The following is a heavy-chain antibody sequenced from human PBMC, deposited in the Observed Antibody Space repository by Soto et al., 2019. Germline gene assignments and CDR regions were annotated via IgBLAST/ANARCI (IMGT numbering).Heavy chain of an antibody. CDR2: INPNSGGT. V-gene: IGHV1-2*04. D-gene: IGHD5-12*01. CDR3: ARVGEAGEYSGYDYVGAFDI. Sequence: ASVKVSCKASGYTFTGYYMHWVRQAPGQGLEWMGWINPNSGGTNYAQKFQGWFTMTRDTSISTAYMELSRLRSDDTAVYYCARVGEAGEYSGYDYVGAFDIWGQGTMVTVSS. J-gene: IGHJ3*02. CDR1: GYTFTGYY.